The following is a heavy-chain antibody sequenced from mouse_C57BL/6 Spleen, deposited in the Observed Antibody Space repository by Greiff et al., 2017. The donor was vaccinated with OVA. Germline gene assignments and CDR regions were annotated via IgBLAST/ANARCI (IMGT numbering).Heavy chain of an antibody. J-gene: IGHJ4*01. D-gene: IGHD2-5*01. CDR2: INPNNGGT. CDR1: GYTFTDYY. CDR3: ATGSLYSNFYAMDY. V-gene: IGHV1-26*01. Sequence: VQLQQSGPELVKPGASVKISCKASGYTFTDYYMNWVKQSHGKSLEWIGDINPNNGGTSYNQKFKGKATLTVDKSSSTAYMELRSLTSEDSAVYYCATGSLYSNFYAMDYWGQGTSVTVSS.